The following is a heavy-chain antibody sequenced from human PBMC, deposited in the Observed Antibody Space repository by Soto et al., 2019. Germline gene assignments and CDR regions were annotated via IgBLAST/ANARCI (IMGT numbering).Heavy chain of an antibody. CDR3: ARVGYSATGTTIHFHGLDV. Sequence: GASVKVSCKTSGYNFTSHYIHWVRQAPGQRLESMGIIYPRGGSTIYARKFQGKVTMTRDTSTHTLYMELSSLRSEDTAIYYCARVGYSATGTTIHFHGLDVWGQGTTVTVSS. V-gene: IGHV1-46*01. CDR1: GYNFTSHY. CDR2: IYPRGGST. J-gene: IGHJ6*02. D-gene: IGHD3-22*01.